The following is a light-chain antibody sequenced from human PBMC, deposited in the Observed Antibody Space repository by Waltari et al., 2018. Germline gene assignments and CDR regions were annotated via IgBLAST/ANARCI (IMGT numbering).Light chain of an antibody. Sequence: EIVLTQSPATLSLSPGERATLSCRASQSVSRYLAWYQQKPGQAPRLLIYDASNRATGIPARFSGSGSGTDFTLPISSLEPEDFAVYYCQQRSNWPGTFGQGTKVEIK. V-gene: IGKV3-11*01. CDR3: QQRSNWPGT. CDR2: DAS. J-gene: IGKJ1*01. CDR1: QSVSRY.